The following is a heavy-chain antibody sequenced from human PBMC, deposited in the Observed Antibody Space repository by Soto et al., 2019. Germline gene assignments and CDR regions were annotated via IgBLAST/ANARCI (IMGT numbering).Heavy chain of an antibody. Sequence: QVQLVESGGGVVQPGRSLRLSCAASGFTFSSYGMHWVRQAPGKGLEWVAVISYHGSDQYYADSVKGRYTISRDNSKNTAHLQMNSLRAEDTAVYYCAKEVRYYYDSRGVDAFDIWGQGTVVTVSS. D-gene: IGHD3-22*01. CDR3: AKEVRYYYDSRGVDAFDI. CDR2: ISYHGSDQ. CDR1: GFTFSSYG. V-gene: IGHV3-30*18. J-gene: IGHJ3*02.